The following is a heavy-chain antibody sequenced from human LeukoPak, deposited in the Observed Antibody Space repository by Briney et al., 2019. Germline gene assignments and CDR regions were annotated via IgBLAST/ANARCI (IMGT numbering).Heavy chain of an antibody. CDR1: GFTFSLYW. J-gene: IGHJ4*02. Sequence: GGSLRLSCAASGFTFSLYWMNWVRRAPGKGLEWVANIKQDGSEKNYVDSVKGRFTISRDSAKNSLYLQMNNLRVEDTAMYYCAGGTGFIIKDWGQGTLVTVSS. D-gene: IGHD3-9*01. CDR2: IKQDGSEK. CDR3: AGGTGFIIKD. V-gene: IGHV3-7*03.